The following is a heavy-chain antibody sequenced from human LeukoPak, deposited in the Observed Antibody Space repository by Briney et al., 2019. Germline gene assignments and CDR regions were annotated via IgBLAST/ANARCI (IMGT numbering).Heavy chain of an antibody. CDR1: GFTFSSYW. J-gene: IGHJ5*02. V-gene: IGHV3-7*01. Sequence: PGGSLRLSCAASGFTFSSYWMSWVRQAPGKGLEWVANIKQDGSEKYYVDSVKGRFTISRDNAKNSRYLKMNSLRAEDTAVYYCARERYSSSYNWFDPWGQGTLVTVSS. CDR3: ARERYSSSYNWFDP. D-gene: IGHD6-6*01. CDR2: IKQDGSEK.